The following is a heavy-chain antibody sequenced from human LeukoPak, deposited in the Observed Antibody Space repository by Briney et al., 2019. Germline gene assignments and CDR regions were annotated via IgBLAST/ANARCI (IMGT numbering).Heavy chain of an antibody. V-gene: IGHV4-39*01. CDR1: GGSISSSSYY. CDR3: ARQGYCSSTSCSLFDY. CDR2: IYYSGST. D-gene: IGHD2-2*01. Sequence: SGTLSLTCAVSGGSISSSSYYWGWIRQPPGKGLEWIGSIYYSGSTYYNPSLKSRVTISVDTSKNQFSLKLSSVTAADTAVYYCARQGYCSSTSCSLFDYWGQGTLVTVSS. J-gene: IGHJ4*02.